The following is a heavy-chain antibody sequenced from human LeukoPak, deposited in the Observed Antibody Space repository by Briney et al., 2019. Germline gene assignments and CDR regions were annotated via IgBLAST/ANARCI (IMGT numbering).Heavy chain of an antibody. V-gene: IGHV3-30-3*01. CDR1: GFTFSSYA. J-gene: IGHJ6*04. CDR2: ISYDGSNK. D-gene: IGHD4-11*01. Sequence: GGSLRLSCAASGFTFSSYAMHWVRQAPGKGLEWVAVISYDGSNKYYADSVKGRFTISRDNSKNTLYLQMNSLRAEDMAVYYCARGQATVTGMDVWGKGTTVTVSS. CDR3: ARGQATVTGMDV.